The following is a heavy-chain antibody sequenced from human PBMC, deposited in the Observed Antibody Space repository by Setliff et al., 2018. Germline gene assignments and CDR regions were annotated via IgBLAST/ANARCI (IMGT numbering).Heavy chain of an antibody. CDR3: ARVASDTAMVHDY. D-gene: IGHD5-18*01. CDR2: INAGNGNT. J-gene: IGHJ4*02. V-gene: IGHV1-3*01. Sequence: GASVKVSCKASGYTFTSYAMHWVRQAPGQRLEWMGWINAGNGNTKYSQKFQGRVTITRDTSASTAYMELSSLRSEDTAVYYCARVASDTAMVHDYWGQGTLVTVSS. CDR1: GYTFTSYA.